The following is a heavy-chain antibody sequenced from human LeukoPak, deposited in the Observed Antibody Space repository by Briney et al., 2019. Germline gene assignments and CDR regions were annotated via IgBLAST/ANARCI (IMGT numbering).Heavy chain of an antibody. CDR3: ARDYYDSRGEAFDI. CDR2: IYYSGTT. J-gene: IGHJ3*02. CDR1: GGSIGSHY. D-gene: IGHD3-22*01. V-gene: IGHV4-59*11. Sequence: SETLSLTCTVSGGSIGSHYWSWIRQPPGKGLEWIGYIYYSGTTNYNPPLKSRVTISVDTSKNHFSLKLSSVTAADTAVYYCARDYYDSRGEAFDIWGLGTMVTVSS.